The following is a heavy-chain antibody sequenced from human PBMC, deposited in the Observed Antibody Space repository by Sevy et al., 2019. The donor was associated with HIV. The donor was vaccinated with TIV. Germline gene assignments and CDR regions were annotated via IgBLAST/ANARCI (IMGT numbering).Heavy chain of an antibody. D-gene: IGHD6-13*01. CDR2: ISSSGGST. CDR1: GFIFSSHA. V-gene: IGHV3-64D*06. CDR3: VRWDSSSWSFDY. Sequence: GGSLRLSCSASGFIFSSHAMHWVRQAPGKGLQYVSGISSSGGSTYYADSVKGRFTISRDNSKDTLYLQMSSLRAEDTAMYYCVRWDSSSWSFDYWGQGTLVTVSS. J-gene: IGHJ4*02.